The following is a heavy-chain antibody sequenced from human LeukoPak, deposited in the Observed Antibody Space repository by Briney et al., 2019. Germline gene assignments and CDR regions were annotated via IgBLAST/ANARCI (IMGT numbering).Heavy chain of an antibody. J-gene: IGHJ4*02. V-gene: IGHV3-7*01. Sequence: PGGSLRLSCATSGFTFSSYWLTWVRQAPGKGLESVANIKQDGSEKYFVDSVKGRFTISRDNAKNSVYLQMNSLRAEDTAVYFCTRIRRDDYTTSGYTTSYYYFDYWGQGTLVTVSS. D-gene: IGHD5-24*01. CDR2: IKQDGSEK. CDR3: TRIRRDDYTTSGYTTSYYYFDY. CDR1: GFTFSSYW.